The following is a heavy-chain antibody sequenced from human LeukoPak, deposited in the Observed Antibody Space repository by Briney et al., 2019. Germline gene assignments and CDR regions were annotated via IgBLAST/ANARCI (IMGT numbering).Heavy chain of an antibody. V-gene: IGHV4-59*01. CDR3: ARTYDSSGYSAFHI. Sequence: PSETLSVTCNVSGDSISSYYWTWIRQTPGKELEWIGYIYYSGSTYYNPSPESRVTMSVDTSKSQFSLKLTSVTAADTAVYYCARTYDSSGYSAFHIWGQGTMVTVSS. CDR1: GDSISSYY. CDR2: IYYSGST. D-gene: IGHD3-22*01. J-gene: IGHJ3*02.